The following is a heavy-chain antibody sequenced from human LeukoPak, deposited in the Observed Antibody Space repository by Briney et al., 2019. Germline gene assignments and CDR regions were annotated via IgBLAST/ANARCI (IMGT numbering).Heavy chain of an antibody. J-gene: IGHJ5*02. Sequence: PSETLSLTCAAYGGSFSGYYWSWIRQPPGKGLEWIGEINHSGGTNYNPSLKSRVTISVDTSKNQFSLKLSSVTAADTAVYYCARAYYDFWSGYSSPFDPWGQGTLVTVSS. D-gene: IGHD3-3*01. CDR3: ARAYYDFWSGYSSPFDP. CDR2: INHSGGT. CDR1: GGSFSGYY. V-gene: IGHV4-34*01.